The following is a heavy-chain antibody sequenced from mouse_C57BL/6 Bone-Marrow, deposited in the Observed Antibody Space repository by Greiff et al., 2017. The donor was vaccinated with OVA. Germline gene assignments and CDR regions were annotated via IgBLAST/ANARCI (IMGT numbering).Heavy chain of an antibody. CDR2: INPSSGYT. D-gene: IGHD1-1*01. CDR1: GYTFTSYT. J-gene: IGHJ2*01. CDR3: AREGSSLLYFDY. Sequence: VQLVESGAELARPGASVKMSCKASGYTFTSYTMHWVKQRPGQGLEWIGYINPSSGYTKYNQKFKDKATLTADKSSSTAYMQLSSLTSEDSAVYYCAREGSSLLYFDYWGQGTTLTVSS. V-gene: IGHV1-4*01.